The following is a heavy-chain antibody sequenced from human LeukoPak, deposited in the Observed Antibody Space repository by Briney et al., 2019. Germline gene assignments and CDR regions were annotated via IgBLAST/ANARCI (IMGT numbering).Heavy chain of an antibody. J-gene: IGHJ5*02. CDR3: ARGLQAYSSSWYALVNWFDP. CDR1: GGSFSGYF. V-gene: IGHV4-34*01. Sequence: SGTLSLTCAVYGGSFSGYFWSWIRQAPGKGLEWIGEINHSGSTNYNPSLKSRVTISVDTSKKQFSLKLSSVTAADTAVYYCARGLQAYSSSWYALVNWFDPWGQGTLVTVSS. CDR2: INHSGST. D-gene: IGHD6-13*01.